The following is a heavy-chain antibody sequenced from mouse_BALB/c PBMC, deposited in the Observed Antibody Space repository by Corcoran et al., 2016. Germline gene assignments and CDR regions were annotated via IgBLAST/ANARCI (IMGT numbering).Heavy chain of an antibody. V-gene: IGHV1-9*01. CDR2: ILPGSGST. CDR3: ARGDYDVRFAY. CDR1: GYTFSSYW. Sequence: QVQLQQSGAELMKPGASVKISCKAPGYTFSSYWIEWVKQRPGHGLEWIGEILPGSGSTNYKEKFKGKATFTADTSSNTAYMQLSSLTSEDSAVYYCARGDYDVRFAYWGQGTLVTVSA. D-gene: IGHD2-4*01. J-gene: IGHJ3*01.